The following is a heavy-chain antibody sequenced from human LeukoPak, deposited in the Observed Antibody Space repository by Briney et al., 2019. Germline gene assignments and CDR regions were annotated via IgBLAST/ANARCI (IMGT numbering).Heavy chain of an antibody. D-gene: IGHD2-15*01. CDR2: INHSGST. V-gene: IGHV4-34*01. CDR3: GGSKGYFDY. Sequence: SETLSLTCAVYGGSFSGYYWGGIRRPPGRGLEWIGEINHSGSTNYNPSLKSRVTISVDTSKNQFSLKLSSVTAADTAVYYCGGSKGYFDYWGQGTLVTVSS. CDR1: GGSFSGYY. J-gene: IGHJ4*02.